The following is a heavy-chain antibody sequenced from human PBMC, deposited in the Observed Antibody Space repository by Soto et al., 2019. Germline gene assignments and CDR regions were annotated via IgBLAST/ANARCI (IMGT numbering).Heavy chain of an antibody. D-gene: IGHD5-18*01. CDR1: GASISSGDYY. V-gene: IGHV4-30-4*01. CDR2: IYYSGTT. CDR3: ARGRPDKPMALDY. J-gene: IGHJ4*02. Sequence: PSETLSLTCTVSGASISSGDYYWTWIRQPPGKGLEWIGYIYYSGTTYYNASLKGRLTISVDTSKNQFSLKLNSVTAADTAVFYCARGRPDKPMALDYWGQGTLVTVS.